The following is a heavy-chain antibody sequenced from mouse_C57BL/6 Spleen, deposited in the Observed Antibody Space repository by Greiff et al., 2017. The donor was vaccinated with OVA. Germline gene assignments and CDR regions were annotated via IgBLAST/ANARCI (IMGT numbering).Heavy chain of an antibody. Sequence: VMLVESGPGLVQPSQSLSITCTVSGFSLTSYGVHWVRQSPGKGLEWLGVIWKGGSTAYNAAFMSRLSITKDNSKSQGFFKMNSLLADDTAIYYCAKDAMDYWGQGTSVTVSS. V-gene: IGHV2-5*01. CDR2: IWKGGST. CDR3: AKDAMDY. CDR1: GFSLTSYG. J-gene: IGHJ4*01.